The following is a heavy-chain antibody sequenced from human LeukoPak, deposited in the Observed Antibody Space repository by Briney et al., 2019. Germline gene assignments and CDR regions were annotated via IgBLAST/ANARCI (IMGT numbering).Heavy chain of an antibody. CDR3: GADSMPRGVFSYAFDI. D-gene: IGHD3-10*01. CDR1: GFTFTSSA. CDR2: IVVGSGDT. V-gene: IGHV1-58*01. J-gene: IGHJ3*02. Sequence: TSVKVSCKASGFTFTSSAVQWVRQARGQRLEWIGWIVVGSGDTNSAQKFQGRVTITRDMSTRTAYMELSSLRSEDTTVYYCGADSMPRGVFSYAFDIWGQGTMVTVSS.